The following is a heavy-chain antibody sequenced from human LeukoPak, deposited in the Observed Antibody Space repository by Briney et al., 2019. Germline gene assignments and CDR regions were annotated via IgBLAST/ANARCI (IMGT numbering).Heavy chain of an antibody. V-gene: IGHV3-21*01. D-gene: IGHD2-2*01. CDR3: ARGGSPDLYCSSTSCQADY. J-gene: IGHJ4*02. CDR2: ISSSSYI. Sequence: GGSLRLSCAASGFTFSSYSMNWVRQAPGKGLEWVSSISSSSYIYYADSVKGRFTISRDNAKNSLYLQMNSLRAEDTAVYYCARGGSPDLYCSSTSCQADYWGQGTLVTVSS. CDR1: GFTFSSYS.